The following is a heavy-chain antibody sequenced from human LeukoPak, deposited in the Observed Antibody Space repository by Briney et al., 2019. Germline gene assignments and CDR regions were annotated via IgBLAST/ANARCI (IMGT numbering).Heavy chain of an antibody. CDR2: IRASGDST. V-gene: IGHV3-23*01. CDR1: GFAFSSYA. J-gene: IGHJ4*02. Sequence: PGGSLRLSCVASGFAFSSYAMSWVRQAPGKGLEWVSGIRASGDSTYYADSVKGRFTISRDNSENTLYLQMNSLRADDTAVYYCARKAYYYDSSGFEGYWGQGTLVTVSS. D-gene: IGHD3-22*01. CDR3: ARKAYYYDSSGFEGY.